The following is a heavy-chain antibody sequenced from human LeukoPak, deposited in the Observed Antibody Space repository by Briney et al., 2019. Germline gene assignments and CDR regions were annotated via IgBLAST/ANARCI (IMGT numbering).Heavy chain of an antibody. D-gene: IGHD6-6*01. J-gene: IGHJ4*02. CDR2: MNPNSGNT. V-gene: IGHV1-8*01. CDR3: ARGSWGEIAGRKSFEF. Sequence: ALVTVSCKASEYTFTSYDINWVRQATGQGLEWMGWMNPNSGNTGYAQKFQGRVTMTRVTSISTAYMELNNLTSEDTAVYYCARGSWGEIAGRKSFEFWGQGSLVTVSS. CDR1: EYTFTSYD.